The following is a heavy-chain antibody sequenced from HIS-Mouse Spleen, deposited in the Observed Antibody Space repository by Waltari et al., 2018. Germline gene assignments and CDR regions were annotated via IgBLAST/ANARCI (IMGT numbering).Heavy chain of an antibody. J-gene: IGHJ4*02. Sequence: QVQLQQWGAGLLKPSETLSLTCAVYGGSFSGYYWSWIRQPPGKGLEWIGEINHSGRTNSSPSLQSRVTISVDTSKNQFSLKLSSVTAADTAVYYCARMGPASGSYGDYWGQGTLVTVSS. D-gene: IGHD1-26*01. V-gene: IGHV4-34*01. CDR2: INHSGRT. CDR1: GGSFSGYY. CDR3: ARMGPASGSYGDY.